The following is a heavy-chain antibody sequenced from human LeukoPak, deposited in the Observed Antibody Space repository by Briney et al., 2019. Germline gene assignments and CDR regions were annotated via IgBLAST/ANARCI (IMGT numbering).Heavy chain of an antibody. Sequence: ASVKVSCKASGYTFTSYGISWVRQAPGQGLEWMGWISAYNGNTNYAQKLQGRVTMTTDTSTSTAYMELRSLRSDDTAVYYCARVLEGYCRGGSCYLGINYYYMDVWGKGTTVTVSS. D-gene: IGHD2-15*01. J-gene: IGHJ6*03. CDR1: GYTFTSYG. CDR3: ARVLEGYCRGGSCYLGINYYYMDV. V-gene: IGHV1-18*01. CDR2: ISAYNGNT.